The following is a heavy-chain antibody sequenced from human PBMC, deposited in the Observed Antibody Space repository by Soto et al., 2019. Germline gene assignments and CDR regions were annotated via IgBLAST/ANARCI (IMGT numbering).Heavy chain of an antibody. CDR1: GGSISSSSYY. Sequence: PSETLSLTCTVSGGSISSSSYYWGWIRQPPGKGLEWIGSIYYSGSTYYNPSLKSRVTISVDTSKNQFSLKLSSVTAADTAVYYCASSGYSGYDTRHYWGQGTLVTVSS. CDR3: ASSGYSGYDTRHY. V-gene: IGHV4-39*01. D-gene: IGHD5-12*01. CDR2: IYYSGST. J-gene: IGHJ4*02.